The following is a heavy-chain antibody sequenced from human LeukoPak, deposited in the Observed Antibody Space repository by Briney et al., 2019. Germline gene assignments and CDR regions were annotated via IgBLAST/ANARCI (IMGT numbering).Heavy chain of an antibody. CDR3: ARARLGRCTNGICRYFDY. Sequence: SETLSLTCAVYGEPFTGYYWSWIRQSPERGLEWLGEIHHSGSTNYSPSLKRPVTLSVDASRNEVSLKVDSVTAADTAVYFCARARLGRCTNGICRYFDYWGQGSLVTVSS. V-gene: IGHV4-34*01. J-gene: IGHJ4*02. D-gene: IGHD2-8*01. CDR2: IHHSGST. CDR1: GEPFTGYY.